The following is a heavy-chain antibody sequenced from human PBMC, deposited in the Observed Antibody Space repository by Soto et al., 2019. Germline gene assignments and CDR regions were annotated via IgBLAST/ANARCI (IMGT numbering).Heavy chain of an antibody. Sequence: GGSLRLSCAASGFTFSSYAMSWVRQAPGKGLEWVSAISGSGGSTYYADSVKGRFTISRDNSKNTLYLQMNSLRAEDTAVYYCAKGGSGGYPTGFPNWFDPWGQGTLVTVSS. J-gene: IGHJ5*02. D-gene: IGHD1-26*01. CDR2: ISGSGGST. CDR1: GFTFSSYA. CDR3: AKGGSGGYPTGFPNWFDP. V-gene: IGHV3-23*01.